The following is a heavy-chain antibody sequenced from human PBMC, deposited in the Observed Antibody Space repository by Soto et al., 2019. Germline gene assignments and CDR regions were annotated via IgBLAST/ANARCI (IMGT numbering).Heavy chain of an antibody. CDR3: ARAPGIAVDGAFDI. Sequence: SPTLSLTCAISGDSVSSNSAAWNWIRQSPSRGLEWLGRTYYRSKWYNDYAVSVKSRITINPDTSKNQFSLQLNSVTPEDTAVYYCARAPGIAVDGAFDIWGQGTMVTVSS. J-gene: IGHJ3*02. D-gene: IGHD6-19*01. CDR1: GDSVSSNSAA. V-gene: IGHV6-1*01. CDR2: TYYRSKWYN.